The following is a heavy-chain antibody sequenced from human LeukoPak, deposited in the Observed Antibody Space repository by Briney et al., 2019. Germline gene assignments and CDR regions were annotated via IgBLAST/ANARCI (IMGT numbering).Heavy chain of an antibody. CDR1: GYIFSSYA. CDR2: INAGNGNT. Sequence: ASVKVSCKASGYIFSSYAMHWVRQAPGQRLEWMGWINAGNGNTKYSQKFQGRVTITRDTSASTAYMELSSLRSEDTAVYYCARGREVLRFLEWSYYFDYWGQGTLVTVSS. D-gene: IGHD3-3*01. J-gene: IGHJ4*02. V-gene: IGHV1-3*01. CDR3: ARGREVLRFLEWSYYFDY.